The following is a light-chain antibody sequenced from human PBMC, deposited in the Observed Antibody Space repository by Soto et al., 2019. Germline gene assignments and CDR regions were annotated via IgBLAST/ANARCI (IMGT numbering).Light chain of an antibody. J-gene: IGKJ3*01. CDR1: QGIRSY. V-gene: IGKV1-9*01. Sequence: DIQLTQAPFFLSASVGDRVTITCRASQGIRSYLAWYQQRPGKAPELLIYGASTLRTGVASRFSGSGSGTEFTLSIRRLQPVDFATSLCEQLNIIAPLFSVSPGAKVDI. CDR3: EQLNIIAPLFS. CDR2: GAS.